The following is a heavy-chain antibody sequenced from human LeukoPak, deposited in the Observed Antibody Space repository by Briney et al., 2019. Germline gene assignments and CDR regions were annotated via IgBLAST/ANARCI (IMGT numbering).Heavy chain of an antibody. J-gene: IGHJ4*02. CDR2: INTYNGNT. CDR1: GYTFTNYG. V-gene: IGHV1-18*01. Sequence: APVKVSCKASGYTFTNYGISWVRQAPGQGLEWMGWINTYNGNTNYAQKLRGRVTMTTDTSTSTAYMELRSLRSDDTAVYYCAKDPHEFSSGWSHFDYWGQGTLVTVSS. CDR3: AKDPHEFSSGWSHFDY. D-gene: IGHD6-19*01.